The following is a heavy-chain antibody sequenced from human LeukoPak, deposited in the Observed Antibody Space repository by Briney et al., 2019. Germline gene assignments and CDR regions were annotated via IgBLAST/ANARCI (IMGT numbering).Heavy chain of an antibody. J-gene: IGHJ4*02. CDR1: GGSISSSSYY. V-gene: IGHV4-39*07. Sequence: PSETLSLTCTVSGGSISSSSYYWGWIRQPPGKGLEWIGSIYYSGSTYFNPSLKSRVTISVDTSKNQFSLTLSSVTAADTAVYYCRCYSGGYYYDNWGQGTLVTVSS. CDR2: IYYSGST. CDR3: RCYSGGYYYDN. D-gene: IGHD3-22*01.